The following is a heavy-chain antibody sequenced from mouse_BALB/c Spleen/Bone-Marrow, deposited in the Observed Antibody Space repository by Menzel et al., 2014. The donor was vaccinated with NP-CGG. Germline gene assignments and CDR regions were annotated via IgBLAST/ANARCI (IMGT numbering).Heavy chain of an antibody. CDR2: INGNGGST. Sequence: EVKLMESGGGLVQPGGSLKLSCAASGFTFSNYGMSWVRQTPDKRLELVATINGNGGSTYYPDGVKGRFTISRDTAKNTLYLQMSSLKSEETAMYYCVRGNYGNYVDYFDFWGKAPLSQSPQ. V-gene: IGHV5-6-3*01. J-gene: IGHJ2*01. CDR1: GFTFSNYG. D-gene: IGHD2-1*01. CDR3: VRGNYGNYVDYFDF.